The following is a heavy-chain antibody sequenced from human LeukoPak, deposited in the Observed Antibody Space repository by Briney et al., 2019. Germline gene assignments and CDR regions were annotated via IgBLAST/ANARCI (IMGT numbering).Heavy chain of an antibody. CDR3: ARKTVVGSYFDY. Sequence: PGGSLRLSCAASGFTFSANWVSWVRQAPGKGLEWVANIKQDGSDKYYVDSVKGRFTISRDNAKNSLYLQMNSLRAEDTAVYYCARKTVVGSYFDYWGQGTPVTVSS. CDR1: GFTFSANW. CDR2: IKQDGSDK. J-gene: IGHJ4*02. V-gene: IGHV3-7*03. D-gene: IGHD4-23*01.